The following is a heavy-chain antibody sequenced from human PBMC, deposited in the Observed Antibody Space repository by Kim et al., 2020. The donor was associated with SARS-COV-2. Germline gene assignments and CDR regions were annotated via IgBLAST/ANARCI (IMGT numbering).Heavy chain of an antibody. CDR3: AKGSNPYDSSGYIDY. D-gene: IGHD3-22*01. V-gene: IGHV3-23*01. CDR1: GFTFSSYA. CDR2: ISGSGGST. Sequence: GGSLRLSCAASGFTFSSYAMSWVRQAPGKGLEWVSAISGSGGSTYYADSVKGRFTISRDNSKNTLYLQMNSLRAEDTAVYYCAKGSNPYDSSGYIDYWGQGTLVTVSS. J-gene: IGHJ4*02.